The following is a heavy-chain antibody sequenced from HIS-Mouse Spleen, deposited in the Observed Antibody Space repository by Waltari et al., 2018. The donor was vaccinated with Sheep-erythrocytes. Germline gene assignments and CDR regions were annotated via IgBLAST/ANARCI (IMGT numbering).Heavy chain of an antibody. Sequence: QVQLVQSGAEVKKPGSSVKVSCKASGGTFSSYAISWVRQAPGQGLEWMGRIIPIVGIANYARKFQGRVTITAEKSTSTAYMELSSLRSEDTAVYYCAQTGATTPLFDYWGQGTLVTVSS. D-gene: IGHD1-26*01. J-gene: IGHJ4*02. CDR2: IIPIVGIA. CDR3: AQTGATTPLFDY. V-gene: IGHV1-69*04. CDR1: GGTFSSYA.